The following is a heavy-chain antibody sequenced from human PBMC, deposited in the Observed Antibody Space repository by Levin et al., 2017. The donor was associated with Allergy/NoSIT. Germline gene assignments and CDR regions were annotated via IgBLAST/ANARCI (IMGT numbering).Heavy chain of an antibody. CDR3: AKDAIRGSDQPYYFDY. V-gene: IGHV3-23*01. Sequence: PGESLKISCAASGFTFNNYAMSWVRQAPGKGLEWVSAIINSGVGTYYADSVKGRFTISRDNSKNTMYLQTNSLRAEDTAVYFCAKDAIRGSDQPYYFDYWGQGTLVTASS. J-gene: IGHJ4*02. D-gene: IGHD6-19*01. CDR2: IINSGVGT. CDR1: GFTFNNYA.